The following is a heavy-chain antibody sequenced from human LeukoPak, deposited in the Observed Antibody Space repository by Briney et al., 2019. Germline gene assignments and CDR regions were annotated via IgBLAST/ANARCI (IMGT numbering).Heavy chain of an antibody. CDR1: GYTFTSYG. CDR3: ARDFSRGSGSYHYYYYGMDV. V-gene: IGHV1-18*01. D-gene: IGHD3-10*01. J-gene: IGHJ6*02. Sequence: ASVKVSCKASGYTFTSYGISWVRQAPGQGLEWMGWISAYNGNTNYAQKLQGRVTMTTDTSTSTAYMELSSLRSEDTAVYYCARDFSRGSGSYHYYYYGMDVWGQGTTVTVSS. CDR2: ISAYNGNT.